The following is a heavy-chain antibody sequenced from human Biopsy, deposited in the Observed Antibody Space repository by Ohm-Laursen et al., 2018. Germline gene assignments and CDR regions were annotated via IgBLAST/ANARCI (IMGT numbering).Heavy chain of an antibody. D-gene: IGHD2/OR15-2a*01. V-gene: IGHV1-69*04. CDR3: ARDKTVLNYYFASDV. CDR1: GGTFSNYG. CDR2: IISMVGTP. Sequence: GSSVKVSCKAPGGTFSNYGITWVRQAPGQGLEWVGRIISMVGTPKYAQKFQGRATITVDKSTSTAYLDLSSLKSEDTAVYYCARDKTVLNYYFASDVWGQGTTVTVSS. J-gene: IGHJ6*01.